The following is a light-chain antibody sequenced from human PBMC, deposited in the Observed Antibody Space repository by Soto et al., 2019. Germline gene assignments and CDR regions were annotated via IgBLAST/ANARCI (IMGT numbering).Light chain of an antibody. J-gene: IGKJ5*01. V-gene: IGKV3-11*01. CDR1: QSVDNY. CDR2: DAS. Sequence: EIVLTQSPATVSLSPGERATLSCRASQSVDNYLAWFQLKPGQAPRLLIYDASNRATGIPARFSGSGSGTDFTLTISSLAPEDFAVYYCQQRSHWPLTFGHGTRLEIK. CDR3: QQRSHWPLT.